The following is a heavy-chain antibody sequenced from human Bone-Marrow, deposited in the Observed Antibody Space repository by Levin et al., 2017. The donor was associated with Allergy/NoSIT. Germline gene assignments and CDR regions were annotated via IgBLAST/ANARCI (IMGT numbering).Heavy chain of an antibody. Sequence: GGSLRLSCAASEFTFNTHAMHWVRQAPGKGLEWVAVISYDGGDKYYGDSVKGRFTISRDNSKNTLYLQMTSLTAEDTAVSDCAKSGVNLFNWNDGHFYYMDVWRKATTVTVAS. CDR3: AKSGVNLFNWNDGHFYYMDV. V-gene: IGHV3-30*18. D-gene: IGHD1-1*01. CDR1: EFTFNTHA. CDR2: ISYDGGDK. J-gene: IGHJ6*03.